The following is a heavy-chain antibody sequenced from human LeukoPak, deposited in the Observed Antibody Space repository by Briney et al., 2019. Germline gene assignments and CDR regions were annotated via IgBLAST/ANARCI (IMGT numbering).Heavy chain of an antibody. CDR3: ARDAGTFDWSGGYFDC. J-gene: IGHJ4*02. D-gene: IGHD3-9*01. Sequence: PGGSLRLSCAPSGFTFSNHWMSWVRQAPGKGLEWVANIKRDGSETHYVDSVKGRFTISRDNAKNSLYLQMNSLRAEDTALYYCARDAGTFDWSGGYFDCRGQGTLVTVSS. CDR1: GFTFSNHW. V-gene: IGHV3-7*04. CDR2: IKRDGSET.